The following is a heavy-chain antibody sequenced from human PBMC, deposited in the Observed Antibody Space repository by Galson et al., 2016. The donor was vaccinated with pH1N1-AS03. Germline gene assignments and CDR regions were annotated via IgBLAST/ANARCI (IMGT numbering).Heavy chain of an antibody. CDR3: ARSTHVNEGLDF. V-gene: IGHV2-5*02. CDR2: IFWDGET. Sequence: PALVKPTQTLTLTCSFSGFSLSTGGVHVAWIRQPPGKALEWLALIFWDGETRYRPSLTSRLTITKDTSKNEVVLTMTNMDPVDTATYYCARSTHVNEGLDFGGQEILATVPS. CDR1: GFSLSTGGVH. D-gene: IGHD2-8*01. J-gene: IGHJ4*02.